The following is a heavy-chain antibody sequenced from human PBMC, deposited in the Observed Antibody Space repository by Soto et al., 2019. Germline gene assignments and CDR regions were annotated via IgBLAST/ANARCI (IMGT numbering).Heavy chain of an antibody. D-gene: IGHD6-6*01. J-gene: IGHJ6*02. CDR3: ARSSTSSGSDHYGVDV. V-gene: IGHV1-69*13. CDR1: GGTFSRNA. CDR2: IIPLFRTT. Sequence: ASVKVSCKASGGTFSRNALSWLRQAPGQGFEWMGGIIPLFRTTNYAPNFQGRVTITADESATTAYMELSGLTSEDTAVSYCARSSTSSGSDHYGVDVWGQGTTVTVSS.